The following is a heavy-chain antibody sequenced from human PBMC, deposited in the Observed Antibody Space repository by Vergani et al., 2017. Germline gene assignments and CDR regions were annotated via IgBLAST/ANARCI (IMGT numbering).Heavy chain of an antibody. D-gene: IGHD3-16*01. CDR2: ISGSGGST. V-gene: IGHV3-23*01. J-gene: IGHJ2*01. CDR3: VKDNDYDADGAFDL. Sequence: EVQLLESGGGLVQPGGSLRLSCAASGFTFSSYAMSWVRQAPGKGLEWVSAISGSGGSTYYADSVKGRFTISRDNATKAVFLQMNNLRHEDTALYFCVKDNDYDADGAFDLWGRGTLVTVAS. CDR1: GFTFSSYA.